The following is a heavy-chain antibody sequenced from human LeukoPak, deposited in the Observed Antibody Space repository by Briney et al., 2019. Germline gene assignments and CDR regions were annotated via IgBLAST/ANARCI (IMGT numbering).Heavy chain of an antibody. D-gene: IGHD2-2*02. J-gene: IGHJ4*02. Sequence: ASVKVSCKTSGYTFTAYGITWVRQAPGQGLEWMGWISGHAGNTDYSQKFQGRVTITRDTSASTAYMELSSLRSEDTAVYYCARSWRIVVVPAAIPLDYWGQGTLVTVSS. V-gene: IGHV1-18*01. CDR3: ARSWRIVVVPAAIPLDY. CDR2: ISGHAGNT. CDR1: GYTFTAYG.